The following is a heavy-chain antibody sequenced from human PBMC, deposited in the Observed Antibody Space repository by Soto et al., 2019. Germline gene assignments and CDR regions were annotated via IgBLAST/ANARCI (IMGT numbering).Heavy chain of an antibody. D-gene: IGHD2-15*01. CDR1: GYTFTGYY. CDR3: ARAGYCGGGSCYSVAYFDY. J-gene: IGHJ4*02. Sequence: ASVKVSCKASGYTFTGYYMHWVRQAPGQGLEWMGWINPNSGGTNYAQKFQGRVTMTRDTSISTAYMELSRLRSDDTAVYYCARAGYCGGGSCYSVAYFDYWGQGTLVTVSS. CDR2: INPNSGGT. V-gene: IGHV1-2*02.